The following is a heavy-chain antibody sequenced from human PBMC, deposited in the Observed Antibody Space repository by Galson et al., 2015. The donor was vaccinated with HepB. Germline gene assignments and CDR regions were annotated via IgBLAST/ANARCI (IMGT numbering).Heavy chain of an antibody. CDR3: LKNPRAGYSYGPFDY. D-gene: IGHD5-18*01. V-gene: IGHV3-64D*06. CDR1: GFTFSSYA. Sequence: SLRLSCAASGFTFSSYAMHWVRQAPGKGLEYVSAISSNGGSTYYADSVKGRFTISRDNSKNTLYLQMSSLRAEDTAVYYCLKNPRAGYSYGPFDYWGQGTLVTVSS. J-gene: IGHJ4*02. CDR2: ISSNGGST.